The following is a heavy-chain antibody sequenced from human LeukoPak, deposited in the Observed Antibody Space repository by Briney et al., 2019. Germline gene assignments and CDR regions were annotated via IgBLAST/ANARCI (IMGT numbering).Heavy chain of an antibody. D-gene: IGHD3-22*01. CDR2: ISHSDSTT. J-gene: IGHJ4*02. V-gene: IGHV3-48*03. CDR3: ARIYSDSTGYAFDY. Sequence: GGSLRLSCAASGFTFSTYEMNWVRQAPGKGLEWVSYISHSDSTTFYADSVKGRFTISRDNAKNSLYLQMNSLRAEDTAVYYCARIYSDSTGYAFDYWGQGTLVTVSS. CDR1: GFTFSTYE.